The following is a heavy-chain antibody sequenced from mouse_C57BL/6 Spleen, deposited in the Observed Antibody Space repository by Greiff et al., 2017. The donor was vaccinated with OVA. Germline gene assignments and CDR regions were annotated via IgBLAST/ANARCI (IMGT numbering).Heavy chain of an antibody. D-gene: IGHD2-4*01. CDR3: ARERLYDYAMDY. V-gene: IGHV3-5*01. CDR2: IYYSGTI. J-gene: IGHJ4*01. CDR1: GISITTGNYR. Sequence: EVQLQESGPGLVKPSQTVFLTCTVTGISITTGNYRWSWIRQFPGNQLEWIGYIYYSGTITYNPSLTSRTTITRDTPKNQFFLEMNSLTAEDTATYYCARERLYDYAMDYWGQGTSVTVSS.